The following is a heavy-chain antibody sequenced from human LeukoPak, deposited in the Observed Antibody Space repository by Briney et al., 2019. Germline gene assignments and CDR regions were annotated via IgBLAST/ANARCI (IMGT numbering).Heavy chain of an antibody. CDR2: IWYDGSNK. CDR1: GFTFRSHA. J-gene: IGHJ4*02. V-gene: IGHV3-30*02. Sequence: GGSLRLSCATSGFTFRSHAMHWVRQSPGKGLEWVAQIWYDGSNKYYADSVKGRFTISRDNSKNTLYLQMNSLRAEDTAVYYCAIHSSGLDYWGQGTLVTVSS. D-gene: IGHD6-19*01. CDR3: AIHSSGLDY.